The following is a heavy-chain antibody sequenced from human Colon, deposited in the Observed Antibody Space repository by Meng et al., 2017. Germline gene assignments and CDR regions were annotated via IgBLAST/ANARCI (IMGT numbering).Heavy chain of an antibody. D-gene: IGHD2-2*01. CDR2: FHYTGNT. V-gene: IGHV4-39*06. J-gene: IGHJ5*01. CDR3: ARDHGSTNWFYY. Sequence: AGSLRLSCTVSGASINTNKYYWGWVRQSPGKGLEWIGTFHYTGNTDYNPSLKSRVSISVDLSKNLLTLKLDSLTAADTAVYYCARDHGSTNWFYYWGQGRLVTVSS. CDR1: GASINTNKYY.